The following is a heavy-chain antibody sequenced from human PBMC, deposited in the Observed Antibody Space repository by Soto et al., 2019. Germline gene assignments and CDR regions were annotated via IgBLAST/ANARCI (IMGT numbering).Heavy chain of an antibody. V-gene: IGHV3-66*01. D-gene: IGHD3-3*01. J-gene: IGHJ4*02. CDR3: ARDRFGGAYNFWH. CDR2: ISSDDST. CDR1: GFTVSSFY. Sequence: EVQLVESGGGLVQPGGSLRLSCAASGFTVSSFYMTWVRQAPGKGLEWVSVISSDDSTYYADSVKGRFTISRDNSKNTLYLQMNGLRAEDTAVYYCARDRFGGAYNFWHGGQGTLVTVSS.